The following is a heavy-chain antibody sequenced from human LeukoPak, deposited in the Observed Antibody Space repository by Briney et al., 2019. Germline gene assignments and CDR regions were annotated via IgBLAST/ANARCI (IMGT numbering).Heavy chain of an antibody. CDR1: GGTFSTYA. Sequence: ASVTVSCKPSGGTFSTYAISWVRQAPGQGLEWMGGIIPILSTAKYAKKFQGRVTITADEFTSTAHMELSSLRSEDTAVYYCASNTNYYEGSGHYVFDYWGQGTLVTISS. CDR3: ASNTNYYEGSGHYVFDY. J-gene: IGHJ4*02. CDR2: IIPILSTA. D-gene: IGHD3-22*01. V-gene: IGHV1-69*13.